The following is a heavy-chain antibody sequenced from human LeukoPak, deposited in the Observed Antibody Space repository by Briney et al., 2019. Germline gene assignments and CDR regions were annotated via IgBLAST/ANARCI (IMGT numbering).Heavy chain of an antibody. Sequence: PSETLSLTCAVYGGSFSGYYWSWIRQPPVKVLEWIGYIYYSGSTNYNPSLKSRVTISVDTSKNQFSLKLSSVTAADTAVYYCARHLRLFVNYYYGLDVWGQGTTVTVSS. V-gene: IGHV4-59*08. J-gene: IGHJ6*02. CDR3: ARHLRLFVNYYYGLDV. D-gene: IGHD3-22*01. CDR2: IYYSGST. CDR1: GGSFSGYY.